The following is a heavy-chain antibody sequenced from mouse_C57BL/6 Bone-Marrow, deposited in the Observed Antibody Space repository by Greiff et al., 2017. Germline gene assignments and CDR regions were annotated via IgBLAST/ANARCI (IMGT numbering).Heavy chain of an antibody. CDR1: GYTFTDYY. V-gene: IGHV1-19*01. Sequence: VQLKESGPVLVKPGASVKMSCKASGYTFTDYYMNWVKQSHGKSLEWIGVINPYNGGTSYNQKFKGKATLTVDKASSTAYMELNSLTSEDSAVYYCARGGYYGNFYYWGQGTTLTVSS. CDR2: INPYNGGT. D-gene: IGHD2-1*01. CDR3: ARGGYYGNFYY. J-gene: IGHJ2*01.